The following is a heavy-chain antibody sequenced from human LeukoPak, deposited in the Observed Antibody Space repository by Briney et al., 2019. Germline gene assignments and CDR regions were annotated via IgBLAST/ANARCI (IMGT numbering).Heavy chain of an antibody. Sequence: GGSLRLSCAASGFTFSTYAMSWVRQIPGKGLEWVSAISGSDDGTYYADSVKGRFTISRDNSKNTLYLQMNSLRAEDTAVYYCAKDTVARWELLDYWGQGTLVTVSS. CDR2: ISGSDDGT. CDR1: GFTFSTYA. CDR3: AKDTVARWELLDY. D-gene: IGHD1-26*01. V-gene: IGHV3-23*01. J-gene: IGHJ4*02.